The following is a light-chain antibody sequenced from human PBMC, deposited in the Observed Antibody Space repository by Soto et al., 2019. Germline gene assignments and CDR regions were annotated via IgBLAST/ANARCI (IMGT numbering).Light chain of an antibody. V-gene: IGKV2-28*01. CDR3: MQALQTEGT. CDR1: QSLLHSNGYNY. CDR2: LGS. J-gene: IGKJ2*02. Sequence: DLVMTQSPLSLPVTPGEPASISCRSSQSLLHSNGYNYLDWYLQKPGQSPQLLIYLGSNRASGVPDRFSGSGSGTDFTLKISRVEAEDVGVYYCMQALQTEGTFGQGTKLEIK.